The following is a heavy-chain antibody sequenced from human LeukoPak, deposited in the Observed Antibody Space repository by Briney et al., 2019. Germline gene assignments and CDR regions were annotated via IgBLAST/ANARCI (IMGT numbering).Heavy chain of an antibody. Sequence: PGGSLRLSCAASGFSLSSFSMAWVRQAPGKGLEWVSAINIAGSYTLYADSVKGRFTISKDISKNSLYLQMNSLRAEDTAVYYCARDYGGPFDYWGQGTLVTVSS. CDR1: GFSLSSFS. V-gene: IGHV3-23*01. J-gene: IGHJ4*02. CDR2: INIAGSYT. D-gene: IGHD4-23*01. CDR3: ARDYGGPFDY.